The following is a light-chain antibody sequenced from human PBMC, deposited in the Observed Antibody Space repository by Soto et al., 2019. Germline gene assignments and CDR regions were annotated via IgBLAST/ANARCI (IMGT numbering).Light chain of an antibody. V-gene: IGLV2-8*01. J-gene: IGLJ3*02. CDR1: NSDVGGYDF. CDR3: SSFAGSNNVL. Sequence: QSVLTQPPSASGSPGQSVTISCTGTNSDVGGYDFVSWYQQHPGKAPKLMIYEVNTRPSGVPDRFSGSKSGNTASLTVSGLQAEDEASYYCSSFAGSNNVLFGGGTKVTVL. CDR2: EVN.